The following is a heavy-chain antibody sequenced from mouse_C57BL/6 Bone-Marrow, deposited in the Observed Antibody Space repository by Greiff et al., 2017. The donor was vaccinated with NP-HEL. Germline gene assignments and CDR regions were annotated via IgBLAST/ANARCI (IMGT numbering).Heavy chain of an antibody. CDR3: GITTVPHFDY. Sequence: QVQLKQPGAELVKPGASVKLSCKASGYTFTSYWMHWVKQRPGQGLEWIGMIHPNSGSTNYNEKFKSKATLTVDKSSSTAYMQLSSLTSEDSAVYYCGITTVPHFDYWGQGTTLTVSS. CDR2: IHPNSGST. V-gene: IGHV1-64*01. CDR1: GYTFTSYW. J-gene: IGHJ2*01. D-gene: IGHD1-1*01.